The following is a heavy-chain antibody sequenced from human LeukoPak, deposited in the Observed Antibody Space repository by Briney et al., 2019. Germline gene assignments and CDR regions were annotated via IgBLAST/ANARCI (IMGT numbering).Heavy chain of an antibody. D-gene: IGHD4-17*01. CDR3: AKGTRRTTVTTWADY. J-gene: IGHJ4*02. Sequence: GGSLRLSCAASGFSFSEYYMNWIRQAPGKGLEWVSYISSSGSSIHYADSVKGRFNIYRENSKNTLYLQMNSLRAEDTAVYYCAKGTRRTTVTTWADYWGQGTLVTVSS. CDR1: GFSFSEYY. V-gene: IGHV3-11*01. CDR2: ISSSGSSI.